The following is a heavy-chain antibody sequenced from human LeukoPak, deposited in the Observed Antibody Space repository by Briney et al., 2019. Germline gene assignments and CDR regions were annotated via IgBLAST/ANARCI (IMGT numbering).Heavy chain of an antibody. Sequence: QPGGSLRLSCAASGFTFSSYGMHWVRQAPGKGLEWVAVISYDGSNKYYADSVKGRFTISRDNSKNTLYLQMNSLRAEDTAVYYCAKTPSPTYYYGSGAPSEYYSDYWGQGTLVTVSS. D-gene: IGHD3-10*01. J-gene: IGHJ4*02. V-gene: IGHV3-30*18. CDR1: GFTFSSYG. CDR3: AKTPSPTYYYGSGAPSEYYSDY. CDR2: ISYDGSNK.